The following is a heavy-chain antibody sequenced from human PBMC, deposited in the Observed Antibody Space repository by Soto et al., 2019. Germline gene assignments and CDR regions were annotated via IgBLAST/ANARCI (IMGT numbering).Heavy chain of an antibody. D-gene: IGHD3-10*01. CDR3: ARLEPANSYYYGSGSYNN. V-gene: IGHV4-59*08. CDR2: IYYSGST. J-gene: IGHJ4*02. CDR1: GGSISSYY. Sequence: PSETLSLTCTVSGGSISSYYWSWIRQPPGKGLEWIGYIYYSGSTNYNPSLKSRVTISVDTSKNQFSLKLSSVTAADTAVYYCARLEPANSYYYGSGSYNNWGQGTLVTVSS.